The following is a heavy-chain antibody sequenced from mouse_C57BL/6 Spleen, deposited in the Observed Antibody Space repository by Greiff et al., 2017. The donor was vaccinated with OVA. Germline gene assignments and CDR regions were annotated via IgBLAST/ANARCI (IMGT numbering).Heavy chain of an antibody. CDR3: ATETGTDYLDY. CDR1: GYTFTSYW. D-gene: IGHD4-1*01. Sequence: VQLQQPGAELVMPGASVKLSCKASGYTFTSYWMHWVKQRPGQGLEWIGEIDPSDSYTNYNQKFKGKSTLTVDKSSSTAYMQRSSLTSEDSAVYYCATETGTDYLDYWGQGTTLTVSS. J-gene: IGHJ2*01. V-gene: IGHV1-69*01. CDR2: IDPSDSYT.